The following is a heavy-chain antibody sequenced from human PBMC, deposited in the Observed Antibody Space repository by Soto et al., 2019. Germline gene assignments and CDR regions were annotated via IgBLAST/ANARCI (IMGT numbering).Heavy chain of an antibody. CDR2: IYYTGTT. CDR1: GGSVSSSFFY. D-gene: IGHD1-1*01. Sequence: SETLSLTCTVSGGSVSSSFFYWSWVRQPPGQRLEWIGYIYYTGTTNYNPSLASRVAMSVDTSKKQFTLNLRSLTAADTARYYCARLTTSSGWSIFDSWGQGMLVTVYS. CDR3: ARLTTSSGWSIFDS. V-gene: IGHV4-61*01. J-gene: IGHJ4*02.